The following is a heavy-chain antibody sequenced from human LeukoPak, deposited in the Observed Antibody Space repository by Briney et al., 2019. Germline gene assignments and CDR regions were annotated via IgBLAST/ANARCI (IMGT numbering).Heavy chain of an antibody. D-gene: IGHD1-26*01. CDR1: GGSINDYY. Sequence: SETLSLTCSVSGGSINDYYWSWVRQPPGRGLEWIGYVSYNGNTNYNPSLKSRVTMSVDTSRNQFSLKLSSVTAADTAVYYCARVKFLSGSYLYFDYWGQGTLVTVSS. J-gene: IGHJ4*02. V-gene: IGHV4-59*08. CDR3: ARVKFLSGSYLYFDY. CDR2: VSYNGNT.